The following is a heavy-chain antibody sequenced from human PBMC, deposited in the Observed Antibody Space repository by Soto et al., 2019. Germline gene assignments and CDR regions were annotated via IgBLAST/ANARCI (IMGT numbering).Heavy chain of an antibody. CDR3: ARGGSYGGNSEGEIDY. CDR1: GFTVSSNY. J-gene: IGHJ4*02. Sequence: EVQLVESGGGLVQPGGSLRLSCAASGFTVSSNYMSWVRQAPGKGLAWVWVIYSGGSIYYADSVKGRFTISRDNSKNTLYLQMNSLRAEDMAVYYCARGGSYGGNSEGEIDYWGQGTLVTVSS. V-gene: IGHV3-66*01. CDR2: IYSGGSI. D-gene: IGHD4-17*01.